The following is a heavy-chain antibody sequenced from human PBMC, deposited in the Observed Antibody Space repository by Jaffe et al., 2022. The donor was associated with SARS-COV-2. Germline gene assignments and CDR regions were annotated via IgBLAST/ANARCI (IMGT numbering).Heavy chain of an antibody. D-gene: IGHD3-22*01. Sequence: EVQLVESGGGVVQPGGSLRLSCAASGFTFDDYAMHWVRQAPGKGLEWVSLISGDGGSTYYADSVKGRFTISRDNSKNSLYLQMNSLRTEDTALYYCAKDASSYYYDSSGYLPFGMDVWGQGTTVTVSS. J-gene: IGHJ6*02. CDR1: GFTFDDYA. CDR3: AKDASSYYYDSSGYLPFGMDV. V-gene: IGHV3-43*02. CDR2: ISGDGGST.